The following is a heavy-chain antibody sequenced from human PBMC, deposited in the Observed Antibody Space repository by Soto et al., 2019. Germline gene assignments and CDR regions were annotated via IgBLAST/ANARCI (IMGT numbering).Heavy chain of an antibody. J-gene: IGHJ4*02. V-gene: IGHV3-74*01. CDR1: GFSFTNAW. CDR3: AREIYDDYDSSGFDH. D-gene: IGHD3-22*01. CDR2: ISGSGGSK. Sequence: GGSLRLSCGASGFSFTNAWMNWVRQPPGKGLEWVATISGSGGSKYYADSVKGRFTICRDNAKNTLSLQMNSLRAEDTAVYYCAREIYDDYDSSGFDHWGQGTLVTSPQ.